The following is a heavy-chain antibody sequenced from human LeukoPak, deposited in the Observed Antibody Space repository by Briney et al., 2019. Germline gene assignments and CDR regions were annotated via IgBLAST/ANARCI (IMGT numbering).Heavy chain of an antibody. Sequence: GGSLRLSCAASGFTFSIFPMHWVRQAPGKGLEWVAYLSSGHELYADSVKGRFTISRDNAKNSLYLQMNSLRAADTAVYYCVRDHAWGFDYWGQGTLVSVSS. CDR2: LSSGHE. D-gene: IGHD7-27*01. V-gene: IGHV3-21*05. J-gene: IGHJ4*02. CDR1: GFTFSIFP. CDR3: VRDHAWGFDY.